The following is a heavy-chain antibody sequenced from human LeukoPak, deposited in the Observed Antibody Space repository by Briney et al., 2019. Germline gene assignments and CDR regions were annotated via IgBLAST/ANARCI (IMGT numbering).Heavy chain of an antibody. CDR2: ISAYNGKT. CDR3: ARENPRDFQHECTAFDI. CDR1: GYHFISYG. Sequence: GASVNVSCKTAGYHFISYGISWVRQAPGQGLEWMGWISAYNGKTEFAQKFQGRVIMTTDTSTTTAYMELSSLRSEDTAVYYCARENPRDFQHECTAFDIWGQGTMVTVSS. J-gene: IGHJ3*02. V-gene: IGHV1-18*01. D-gene: IGHD3-3*01.